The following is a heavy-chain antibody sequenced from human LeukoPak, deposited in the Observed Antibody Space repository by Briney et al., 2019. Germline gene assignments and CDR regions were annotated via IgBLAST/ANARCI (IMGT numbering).Heavy chain of an antibody. Sequence: PSETLSLTCAVSGVSISSSEWWIWVRQPPGKGLEWIGYIYYSGSTNYNPSLKSRVTISVDTSKNQFSLKLSSVTAADTAVYYCARTVAGTDFDYWGQGTLVTVSS. J-gene: IGHJ4*02. D-gene: IGHD6-19*01. CDR2: IYYSGST. V-gene: IGHV4-4*02. CDR3: ARTVAGTDFDY. CDR1: GVSISSSEW.